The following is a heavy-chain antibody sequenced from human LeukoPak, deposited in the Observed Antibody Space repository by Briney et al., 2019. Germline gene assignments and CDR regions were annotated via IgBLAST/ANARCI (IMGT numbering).Heavy chain of an antibody. Sequence: ASVKVSCKASGYTFPIYGISWVRQAPGQGHEWMGWISAYNGNTNYAQKLQGRVTMTTDTSTSTAYMELRSLRSDDTAVYYCASHVAVAGTDDDNWVQGTLVTVSS. CDR3: ASHVAVAGTDDDN. D-gene: IGHD6-19*01. J-gene: IGHJ4*02. CDR1: GYTFPIYG. V-gene: IGHV1-18*01. CDR2: ISAYNGNT.